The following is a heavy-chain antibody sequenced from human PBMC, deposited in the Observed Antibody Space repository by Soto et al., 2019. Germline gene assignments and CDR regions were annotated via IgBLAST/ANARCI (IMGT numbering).Heavy chain of an antibody. J-gene: IGHJ6*02. V-gene: IGHV5-10-1*01. CDR1: GYSFTSYW. D-gene: IGHD2-21*02. Sequence: GESLKISCKGSGYSFTSYWISWVRQMPGKGLEWMGRIDPSDSYTNYSPSCQGHVTISAGESISTAYLQWSSLKASDTAMYYCATHHEGDSAYYYHGMDVWGQGTTVTVSS. CDR3: ATHHEGDSAYYYHGMDV. CDR2: IDPSDSYT.